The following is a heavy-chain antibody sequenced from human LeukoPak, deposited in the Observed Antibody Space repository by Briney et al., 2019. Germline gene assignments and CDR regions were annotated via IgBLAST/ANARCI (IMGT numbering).Heavy chain of an antibody. CDR3: ARDKYSSSWYEVQGDWFDP. V-gene: IGHV3-7*01. J-gene: IGHJ5*02. D-gene: IGHD6-13*01. CDR2: IKQDGSEK. CDR1: GFTFSSYW. Sequence: GESLRLSCAASGFTFSSYWMSWVRQAPGKGLEWVANIKQDGSEKYYVDSVKGRFTISRDNAKNSLYLQMNSLRAEDTAVYYCARDKYSSSWYEVQGDWFDPWGQGTLVTVSS.